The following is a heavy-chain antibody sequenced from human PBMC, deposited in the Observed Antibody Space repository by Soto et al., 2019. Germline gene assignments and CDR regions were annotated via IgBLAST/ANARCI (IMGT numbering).Heavy chain of an antibody. CDR3: AKDNSHYGGNFVFDY. Sequence: SETLSLTCIVSGGSISNYYWSWIRQPPGKGLEWIGYIYYSGSTNYNPSLTSRVTISVDTSKNQFSLKLSSVTTADTALYYCAKDNSHYGGNFVFDYWGQGTLVTVSS. V-gene: IGHV4-59*12. CDR2: IYYSGST. D-gene: IGHD4-17*01. J-gene: IGHJ4*02. CDR1: GGSISNYY.